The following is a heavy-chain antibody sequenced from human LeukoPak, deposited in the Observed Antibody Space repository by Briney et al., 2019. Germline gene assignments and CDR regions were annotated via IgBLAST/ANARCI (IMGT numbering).Heavy chain of an antibody. CDR3: ARGNGGVYGSGRWFDP. CDR2: IYHSGST. D-gene: IGHD3-10*01. CDR1: GYSISSGYY. J-gene: IGHJ5*02. V-gene: IGHV4-38-2*01. Sequence: SETLSLTCAVPGYSISSGYYWGWIRQPPGKGLEWIGSIYHSGSTYYNPSLKSRVTISVDTSKNQFSLKLSSVTAADTAVYYCARGNGGVYGSGRWFDPWGQGTLVTVSS.